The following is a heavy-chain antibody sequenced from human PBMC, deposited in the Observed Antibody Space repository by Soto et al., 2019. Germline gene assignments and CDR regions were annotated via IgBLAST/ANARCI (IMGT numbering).Heavy chain of an antibody. Sequence: LGESLKISCTTSGYIFTKYWIGWVRQMPGKGLEWMGIIFPGDSDTTYSPSFQGQVTISADRSLSTAYLQWSSLKASDSAMYYCARHFNGGNMFYYYYGMDVWGQGTTVTVSS. V-gene: IGHV5-51*01. J-gene: IGHJ6*02. D-gene: IGHD2-15*01. CDR2: IFPGDSDT. CDR1: GYIFTKYW. CDR3: ARHFNGGNMFYYYYGMDV.